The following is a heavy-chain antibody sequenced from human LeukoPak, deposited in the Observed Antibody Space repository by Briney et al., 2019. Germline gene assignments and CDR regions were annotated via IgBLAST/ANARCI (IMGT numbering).Heavy chain of an antibody. CDR1: GGSISSYY. V-gene: IGHV4-59*01. D-gene: IGHD3-10*01. Sequence: SETLSLTCTVSGGSISSYYWSWIRQPPGKGLEWIGYIYYSGSTNYNPSLKSRVTISVDTSKNQFSLKLSSVTAADTAVYYCARTYYYGSGSYWRYMDVWGKGTTVTVSS. J-gene: IGHJ6*03. CDR2: IYYSGST. CDR3: ARTYYYGSGSYWRYMDV.